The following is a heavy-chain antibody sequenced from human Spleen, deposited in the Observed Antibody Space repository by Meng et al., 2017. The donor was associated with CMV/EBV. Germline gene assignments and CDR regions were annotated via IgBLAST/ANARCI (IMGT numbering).Heavy chain of an antibody. CDR2: IYSGGQT. D-gene: IGHD1-14*01. CDR1: GASISSGTYY. CDR3: AKFPDRRDTGF. Sequence: SETLSLTCTVSGASISSGTYYWGWIRQPPGKGLEWIGSIYSGGQTFYSPSLRSRLTLAVDTSKNQFSLKMTSVTAADTAVYFCAKFPDRRDTGFWGRGALVTVSS. V-gene: IGHV4-39*01. J-gene: IGHJ4*02.